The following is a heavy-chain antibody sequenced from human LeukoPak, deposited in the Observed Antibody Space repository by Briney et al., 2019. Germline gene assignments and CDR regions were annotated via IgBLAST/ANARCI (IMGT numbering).Heavy chain of an antibody. CDR2: INHSGST. CDR1: GGSFSGYY. J-gene: IGHJ5*02. CDR3: ARVGAMVRETGWFDP. D-gene: IGHD3-10*01. V-gene: IGHV4-34*01. Sequence: SETLSLTCAVYGGSFSGYYWSWIRQPPGKGLEWIGEINHSGSTNYNPSLKSRVTISVDTSKNQFSLKLSSVTAADTAVYYCARVGAMVRETGWFDPWGQGTLVTVSS.